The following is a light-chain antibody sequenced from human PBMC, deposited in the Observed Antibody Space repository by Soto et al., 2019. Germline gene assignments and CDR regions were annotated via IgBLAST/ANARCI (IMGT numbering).Light chain of an antibody. CDR3: QQYGKSPLT. CDR1: QSVNSD. Sequence: EVVLTQSPGTLSLSPGERATLSCRASQSVNSDLAWYHQKPGQAPRLLISGASRRATGIPDRFSGSGSGTDFTLTISSLEPEDFAVYYCQQYGKSPLTFGGGTKVDIK. J-gene: IGKJ4*01. CDR2: GAS. V-gene: IGKV3-20*01.